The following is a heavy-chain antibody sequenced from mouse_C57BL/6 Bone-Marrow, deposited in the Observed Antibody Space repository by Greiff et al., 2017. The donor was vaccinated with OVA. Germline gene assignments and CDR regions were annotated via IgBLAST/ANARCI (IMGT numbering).Heavy chain of an antibody. Sequence: QVHVKQSGAELARPGASVKLSCKASGYTFTSYGISWVKQRTGQGLEWIGEIYPRSGNTYYNEKFKGKATLTADKSSSTAYMELRSLTSEDSAVYCCARSGYSKSYFDYWGQGTTLTGSS. J-gene: IGHJ2*01. CDR1: GYTFTSYG. CDR3: ARSGYSKSYFDY. D-gene: IGHD2-5*01. CDR2: IYPRSGNT. V-gene: IGHV1-81*01.